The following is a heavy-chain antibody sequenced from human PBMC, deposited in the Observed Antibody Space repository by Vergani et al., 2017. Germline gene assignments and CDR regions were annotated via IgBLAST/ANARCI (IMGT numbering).Heavy chain of an antibody. V-gene: IGHV4-39*01. CDR3: ACRRQPGPKRGYYYGMDV. CDR1: GGSISSSSYY. D-gene: IGHD1-14*01. Sequence: QLQLQESGPGLVKPSETLSLTCTVSGGSISSSSYYWGWIRQPPGKGLEWIGSIYYSGSTYYNPSLKSRVTISVDTSKNQFSLKLSSVTAADMAVYYCACRRQPGPKRGYYYGMDVWGQGTTVTVSS. CDR2: IYYSGST. J-gene: IGHJ6*02.